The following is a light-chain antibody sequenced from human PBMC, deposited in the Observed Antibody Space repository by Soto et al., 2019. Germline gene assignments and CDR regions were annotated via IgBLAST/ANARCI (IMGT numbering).Light chain of an antibody. V-gene: IGLV2-8*01. Sequence: QSALTQPPSASGSPGQSVTISCTGTSSDVGYYNYVSWYQQYPGKAPKLLIYDVSKRPSGVPDRFSGSKSGNTASLTVSGLQAADEADYYCTSYAGTDVHYVFGTGTKLTVL. CDR2: DVS. CDR1: SSDVGYYNY. J-gene: IGLJ1*01. CDR3: TSYAGTDVHYV.